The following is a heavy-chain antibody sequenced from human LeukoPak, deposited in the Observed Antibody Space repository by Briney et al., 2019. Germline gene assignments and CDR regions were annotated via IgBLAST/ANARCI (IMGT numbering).Heavy chain of an antibody. CDR1: GGSFRGSD. V-gene: IGHV4-34*01. J-gene: IGHJ2*01. D-gene: IGHD7-27*01. CDR3: ATDRVTGDLDWYFDL. CDR2: HNHSGGT. Sequence: GALSLTCAGCGGSFRGSDWSWIRQPRGKGLEWIGEHNHSGGTNYNPSLKSRFTISVDTSKNKFSLQLSSVTAADTAVYYCATDRVTGDLDWYFDLWGRGTLVTVSS.